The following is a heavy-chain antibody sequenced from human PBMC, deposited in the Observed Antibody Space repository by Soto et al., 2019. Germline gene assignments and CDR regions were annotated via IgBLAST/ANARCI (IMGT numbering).Heavy chain of an antibody. CDR3: VRSRYTSGWWTPPFDY. V-gene: IGHV4-59*01. D-gene: IGHD6-19*01. Sequence: SETLSLTCAVSGGSISSYYWSWIRQPPGKGLEWIGYIYYSGSTNYNPSLKSRVTISVDTSKNQFSLKLTSVTAADTAVYYCVRSRYTSGWWTPPFDYWGQGTLVTVSS. J-gene: IGHJ4*02. CDR1: GGSISSYY. CDR2: IYYSGST.